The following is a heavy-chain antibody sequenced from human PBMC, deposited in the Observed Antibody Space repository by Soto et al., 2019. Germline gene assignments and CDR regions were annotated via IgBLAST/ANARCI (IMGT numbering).Heavy chain of an antibody. CDR3: ARDPIPVVDCGGDCYHPGYFDY. Sequence: SETLSLTCTVSGGSISSGDYYWSWIRQPPGKGLEWIGYIYYSGSTYYNPSLKSRVPISVDTSKNQFSLKLSSVTAAETAVYYCARDPIPVVDCGGDCYHPGYFDYWGQGTLVTVSS. CDR2: IYYSGST. D-gene: IGHD2-21*02. CDR1: GGSISSGDYY. J-gene: IGHJ4*02. V-gene: IGHV4-30-4*01.